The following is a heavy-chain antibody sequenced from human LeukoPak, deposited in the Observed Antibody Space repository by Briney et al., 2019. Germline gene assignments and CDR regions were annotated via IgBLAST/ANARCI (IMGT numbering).Heavy chain of an antibody. CDR1: GYTFTGYY. D-gene: IGHD1-7*01. V-gene: IGHV1-2*02. Sequence: GASVKVSCKASGYTFTGYYMHWVRQAPGQGLEWMGWINPNSGGTNYAQKFQGRVTMTRDTSISTAYMELSRLRSDDTAVYYCARATGTTPGSFDDAFDIWGQGTMVTVSS. J-gene: IGHJ3*02. CDR3: ARATGTTPGSFDDAFDI. CDR2: INPNSGGT.